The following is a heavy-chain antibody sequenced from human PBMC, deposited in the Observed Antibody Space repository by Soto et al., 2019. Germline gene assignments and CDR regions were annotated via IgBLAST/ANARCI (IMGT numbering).Heavy chain of an antibody. V-gene: IGHV3-7*05. J-gene: IGHJ6*02. CDR3: ARSNPYYDFWSGYYSYGMDV. Sequence: GGSLRLSCAASGFTFSNYWMSWVRQAPGKGLEWVANIKKDGSEKYSVDSVKGRFTISRDNAENSLYLQMDSLRVEDTALYYCARSNPYYDFWSGYYSYGMDVWGQGTTVTVSS. CDR1: GFTFSNYW. CDR2: IKKDGSEK. D-gene: IGHD3-3*01.